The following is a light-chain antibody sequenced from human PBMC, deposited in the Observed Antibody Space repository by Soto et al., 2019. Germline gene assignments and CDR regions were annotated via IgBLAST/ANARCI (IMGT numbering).Light chain of an antibody. V-gene: IGLV1-51*01. CDR1: SSNIGGNS. J-gene: IGLJ1*01. Sequence: QSAMTQPPSVSAAPGQKVTISCSGSSSNIGGNSVSWYQQLPGTAPKLPIFEDNKQPSGIPDRFSGSKSGTSATLGITGFQTGDEADYYCGSWDSSLSAYVFGTGTKVTVL. CDR3: GSWDSSLSAYV. CDR2: EDN.